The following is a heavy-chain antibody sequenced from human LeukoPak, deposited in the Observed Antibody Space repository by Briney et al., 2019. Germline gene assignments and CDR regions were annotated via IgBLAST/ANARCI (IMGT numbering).Heavy chain of an antibody. D-gene: IGHD3-22*01. CDR1: GFTFGDYA. Sequence: PGGSLRLSCTASGFTFGDYAMSWVRQAPGKGLEWVGFIRGKAYGGTTEYAASVKGRFTISRDDSKSIAYLQMNSLKPEDTAVYYCTRALDHYYDSSGYYELWGQGTLVTVSS. J-gene: IGHJ4*02. V-gene: IGHV3-49*04. CDR2: IRGKAYGGTT. CDR3: TRALDHYYDSSGYYEL.